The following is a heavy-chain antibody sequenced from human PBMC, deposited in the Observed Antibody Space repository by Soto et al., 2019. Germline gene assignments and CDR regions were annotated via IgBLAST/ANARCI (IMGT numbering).Heavy chain of an antibody. CDR1: GFNVSAYT. CDR3: ARWEQPLFDY. V-gene: IGHV3-30-3*01. CDR2: ISSDGNHK. D-gene: IGHD1-26*01. Sequence: QVKLVESGGGVVQPGRSLRLSCAASGFNVSAYTMHWVRQAPGKGLEWVAVISSDGNHKYYTDSVKGQFTISRDTSTNTLYLQMNSLRAEDTAVYYCARWEQPLFDYWGQGTLVTVSS. J-gene: IGHJ4*02.